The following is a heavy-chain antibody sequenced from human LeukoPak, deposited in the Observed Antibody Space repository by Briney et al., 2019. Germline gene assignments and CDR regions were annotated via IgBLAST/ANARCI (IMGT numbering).Heavy chain of an antibody. CDR2: INNGGDTT. CDR1: GFTFSNYI. D-gene: IGHD4-17*01. J-gene: IGHJ3*02. Sequence: GGSLRLSCAASGFTFSNYIMTWVRQAPGKGLEWVSVINNGGDTTYYADSVKGRFTISRDNSKNTLYLQMNSLRAEDTAVYYCARTRGSVTVNYAFDIWGQGTMVTVSS. V-gene: IGHV3-23*01. CDR3: ARTRGSVTVNYAFDI.